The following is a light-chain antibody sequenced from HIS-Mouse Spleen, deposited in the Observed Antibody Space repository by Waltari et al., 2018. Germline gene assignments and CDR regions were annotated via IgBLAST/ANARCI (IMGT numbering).Light chain of an antibody. CDR3: SSYAGSNNHVV. CDR2: EVS. CDR1: SSDVGGYKY. J-gene: IGLJ2*01. Sequence: QSALTQPPSASGSPGQSVTISCTGTSSDVGGYKYVPWYQQHPGKAPNLMIYEVSKRPSGVPDRFSGSKSGNTASLTVSGLQAEDEADYYCSSYAGSNNHVVFGGGTKLTVL. V-gene: IGLV2-8*01.